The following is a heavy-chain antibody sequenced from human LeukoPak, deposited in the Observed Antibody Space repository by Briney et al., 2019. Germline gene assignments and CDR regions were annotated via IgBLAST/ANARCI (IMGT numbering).Heavy chain of an antibody. Sequence: GGSLRLSCTASGFTFSSYEMNWVRQAPGKGREEVSYISSGTTTIYYADSVKGRFTVSRDNAKNSLYLQMNSLRAEDTAVYYCARRYCSSTSCTLDYWGQGTLVTVSS. CDR2: ISSGTTTI. J-gene: IGHJ4*02. CDR1: GFTFSSYE. D-gene: IGHD2-2*01. V-gene: IGHV3-48*03. CDR3: ARRYCSSTSCTLDY.